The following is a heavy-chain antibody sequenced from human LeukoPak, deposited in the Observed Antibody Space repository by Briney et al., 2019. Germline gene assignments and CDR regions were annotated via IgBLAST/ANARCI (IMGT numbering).Heavy chain of an antibody. J-gene: IGHJ4*02. CDR2: ISYDGSNK. CDR1: GFTFSSYA. CDR3: ARPPAVASSSSPFTY. V-gene: IGHV3-30*04. Sequence: GGSLRLSWAASGFTFSSYAMHWVRQAPGKGLEWVAVISYDGSNKYYADSVKGRFTISRDNSKNTLYLQMNSLRAEDTAVYYCARPPAVASSSSPFTYWGQGTLVTVSS. D-gene: IGHD6-6*01.